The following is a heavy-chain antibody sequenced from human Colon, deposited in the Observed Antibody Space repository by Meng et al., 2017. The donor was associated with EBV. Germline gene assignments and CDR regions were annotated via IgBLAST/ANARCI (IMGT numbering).Heavy chain of an antibody. CDR3: ARDGGVTHIP. D-gene: IGHD2-8*02. CDR2: IYHNGQT. CDR1: GTSISTSNW. J-gene: IGHJ5*02. V-gene: IGHV4-4*02. Sequence: QVLRQESGAGLVKPSGTLSLTCAVSGTSISTSNWWSWIRQSPGEGLEWIGAIYHNGQTNYNPSLKSRVSMSVDESKNEFSLNLKSVTAADTAVYYCARDGGVTHIPWGQGVLVTVSS.